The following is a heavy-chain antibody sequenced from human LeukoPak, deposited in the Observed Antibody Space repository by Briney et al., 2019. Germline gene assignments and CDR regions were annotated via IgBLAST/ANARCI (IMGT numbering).Heavy chain of an antibody. CDR1: GFTVSSNY. CDR3: AIHGLRYFDWSLFDY. CDR2: ISGSGGST. J-gene: IGHJ4*02. V-gene: IGHV3-23*01. D-gene: IGHD3-9*01. Sequence: PGGSLRLSCAASGFTVSSNYMSWVRQAPGKGLEWVSAISGSGGSTYYADSVKGRFTISRGNSKNTLYLEMNSLRAEDTAVYYCAIHGLRYFDWSLFDYWGQGTLVTVSS.